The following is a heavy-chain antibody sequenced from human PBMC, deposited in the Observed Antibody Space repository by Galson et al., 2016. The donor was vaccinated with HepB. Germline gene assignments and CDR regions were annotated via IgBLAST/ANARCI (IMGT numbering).Heavy chain of an antibody. CDR2: IDRSTSAV. D-gene: IGHD4-23*01. CDR1: GFTFSRYS. CDR3: ERDGGNAPIDN. V-gene: IGHV3-48*04. J-gene: IGHJ4*01. Sequence: SLRLSCAVSGFTFSRYSMSWVRQAPGKGLEWLSYIDRSTSAVYYADSVRGRFTISRDNAKNTLYLQMNSLRAEDTAVYYCERDGGNAPIDNWGQGTLVTVSS.